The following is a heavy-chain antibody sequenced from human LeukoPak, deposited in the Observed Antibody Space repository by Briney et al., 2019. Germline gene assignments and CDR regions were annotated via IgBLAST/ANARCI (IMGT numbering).Heavy chain of an antibody. CDR3: AKYATGYAPNFDY. Sequence: GGSLRLSCAGSLLTSETYAITCVRQAPGKGLEWVSVIGPSGAVTHYAESVKGRFTISRDNSKNTLYLQMNSLRVEDTAIYFCAKYATGYAPNFDYWGQGTLVTVSS. D-gene: IGHD5-12*01. CDR1: LLTSETYA. V-gene: IGHV3-23*01. CDR2: IGPSGAVT. J-gene: IGHJ4*02.